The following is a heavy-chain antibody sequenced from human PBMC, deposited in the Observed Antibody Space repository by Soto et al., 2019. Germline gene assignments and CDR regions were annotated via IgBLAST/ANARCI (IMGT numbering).Heavy chain of an antibody. CDR3: ARGDNGDNWFHP. CDR2: MSYDGNNE. D-gene: IGHD4-17*01. J-gene: IGHJ5*02. V-gene: IGHV3-30-3*01. CDR1: GFTFSSYP. Sequence: QVHLAESGGGVVQPGRSLRLSCAASGFTFSSYPMHWVRQAPGKGLEWVAVMSYDGNNEYYADSVKGRFTIFRDNSKDTLYLQMNSLRPEDTAVYYCARGDNGDNWFHPWGQGTLVTVSS.